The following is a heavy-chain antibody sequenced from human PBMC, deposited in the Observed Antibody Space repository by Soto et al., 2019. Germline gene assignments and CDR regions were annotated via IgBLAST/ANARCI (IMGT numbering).Heavy chain of an antibody. V-gene: IGHV3-64D*06. CDR2: LSSNGIGT. Sequence: AGGSLRLSCSGSGFTVSSFGMHWVRQAPGKGLEHVSTLSSNGIGTYYADSVKGRFTFSRYTSKNTLYLQMSSLRTEDTAVYYCVKDMGQAAVGIRYPYGLDVWGLGTTVTVS. CDR1: GFTVSSFG. D-gene: IGHD6-13*01. CDR3: VKDMGQAAVGIRYPYGLDV. J-gene: IGHJ6*01.